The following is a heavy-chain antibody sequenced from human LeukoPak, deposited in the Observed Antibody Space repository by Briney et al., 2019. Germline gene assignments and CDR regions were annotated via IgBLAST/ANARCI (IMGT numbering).Heavy chain of an antibody. V-gene: IGHV4-31*03. CDR1: GGSISSGGYY. CDR2: IYYSGST. J-gene: IGHJ4*02. Sequence: SQTLSLTCTVSGGSISSGGYYWSWIRQHPGKGLEWIGYIYYSGSTYYSPSLKSRVTISVDTSKNQFSLKLSSVTAADTAVYYCARAINDFWSGYPGYYFDYWGQGTLVTVSS. D-gene: IGHD3-3*01. CDR3: ARAINDFWSGYPGYYFDY.